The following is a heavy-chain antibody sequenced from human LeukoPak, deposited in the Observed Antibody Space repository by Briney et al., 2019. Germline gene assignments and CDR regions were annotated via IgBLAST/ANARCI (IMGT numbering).Heavy chain of an antibody. Sequence: PGGSLRLSCAASGFTISSYWMHWVRQAPGKGLVRVSRINGDGSSTINADSVKVRFTISRDDAKNTLYLQMNSLRAEDTAVYYCLRDFCSTTSCNYHYWGQGTLVTVSS. D-gene: IGHD2-2*01. V-gene: IGHV3-74*01. J-gene: IGHJ4*02. CDR1: GFTISSYW. CDR2: INGDGSST. CDR3: LRDFCSTTSCNYHY.